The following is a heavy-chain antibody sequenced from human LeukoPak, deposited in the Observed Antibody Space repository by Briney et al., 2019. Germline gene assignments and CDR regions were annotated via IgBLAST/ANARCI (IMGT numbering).Heavy chain of an antibody. CDR3: TRGRAYFDY. CDR2: IGANSYGGTT. Sequence: GRSLRLSCTASGFTFGDYALSWVRQAPGKGLEWVGFIGANSYGGTTEYAASVKGRFTISRDDSKSIAYLQMNGLKTEDTAVYYCTRGRAYFDYWGQGTLVTVSS. CDR1: GFTFGDYA. J-gene: IGHJ4*02. V-gene: IGHV3-49*04.